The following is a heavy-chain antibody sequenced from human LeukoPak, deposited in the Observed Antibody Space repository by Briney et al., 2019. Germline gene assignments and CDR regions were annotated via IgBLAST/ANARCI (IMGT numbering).Heavy chain of an antibody. J-gene: IGHJ4*02. Sequence: GGSQRLSCAASGFTFDDYAMHWVRQAPGKGLERVSAISWNSGSIGYADSVKGRFTISRDNAKNSLYLQMNSLRAEDMALYYCAKADGDPRAGDYYFDYWGQGTLVTVSS. CDR3: AKADGDPRAGDYYFDY. CDR1: GFTFDDYA. CDR2: ISWNSGSI. V-gene: IGHV3-9*03. D-gene: IGHD3-16*01.